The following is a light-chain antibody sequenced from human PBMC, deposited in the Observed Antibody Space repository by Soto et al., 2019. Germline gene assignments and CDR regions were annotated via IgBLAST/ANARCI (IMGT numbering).Light chain of an antibody. J-gene: IGLJ1*01. V-gene: IGLV2-23*01. CDR3: RSYEGSYV. CDR1: SSDVGSYNL. CDR2: EGS. Sequence: QSVLTQPASVSGSPGQSITISCTGTSSDVGSYNLVSWYQQHPGKAPKLMIYEGSKRPSGVSNRFSGSKSGNTASLTISGLKAEAAVVYSCRSYEGSYVSGPGTKVPV.